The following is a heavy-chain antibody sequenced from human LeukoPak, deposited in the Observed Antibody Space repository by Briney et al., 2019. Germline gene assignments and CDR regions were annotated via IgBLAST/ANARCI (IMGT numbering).Heavy chain of an antibody. CDR3: ARYGNAFDY. CDR2: IRYDGTNR. V-gene: IGHV3-30*02. CDR1: GLTLSRLG. D-gene: IGHD4-17*01. J-gene: IGHJ4*02. Sequence: GGSLRLFCAASGLTLSRLGMHWVRQAPGGGLEWVAFIRYDGTNRHYADSVTGRFTISRDQSKPTLYMQMNSMRTHGPGVHYCARYGNAFDYWGQGTVVTISS.